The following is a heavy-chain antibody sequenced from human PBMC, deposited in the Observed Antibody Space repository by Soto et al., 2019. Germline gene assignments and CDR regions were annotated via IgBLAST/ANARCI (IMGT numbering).Heavy chain of an antibody. CDR3: AKDYPRSGSPGLEFDY. CDR2: IDSAGGT. CDR1: GFTFSFYA. J-gene: IGHJ4*02. V-gene: IGHV3-23*01. D-gene: IGHD3-10*01. Sequence: EVQLLESGGDLGQPGGSLRLSCVASGFTFSFYAMSWVRQAPGKGLGWVSGIDSAGGTSYADSVKGRVTISRDNSKNTLYLQMNSLRAEDTAVYYCAKDYPRSGSPGLEFDYWGQGTLVTVSS.